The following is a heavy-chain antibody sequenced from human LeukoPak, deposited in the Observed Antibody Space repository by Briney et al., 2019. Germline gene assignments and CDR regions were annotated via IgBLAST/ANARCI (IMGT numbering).Heavy chain of an antibody. J-gene: IGHJ6*03. V-gene: IGHV1-8*03. CDR2: MNPNSGNT. Sequence: ASVKVSCKASGYTFTSYDINWVRQATGQGLEWMGWMNPNSGNTGYAQKFQGRVTITRNTSISTAYMEMSRLTFDDTAVYYCARSAGHCNNGVCFTDYYIDLWGKGTTVIVSS. CDR1: GYTFTSYD. CDR3: ARSAGHCNNGVCFTDYYIDL. D-gene: IGHD2-8*01.